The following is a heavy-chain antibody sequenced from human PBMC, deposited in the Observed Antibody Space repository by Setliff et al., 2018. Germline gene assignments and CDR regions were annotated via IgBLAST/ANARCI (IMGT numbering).Heavy chain of an antibody. CDR2: IYQNGIT. CDR3: ATDGPVLNGDYIS. Sequence: PSETLSLTCSVSGASISTTYYYWDWIRQSPEKGLEWIGTIYQNGITYYNPSVKSRVTISVDKSKNQFSLSLRSVTAADTAVYYCATDGPVLNGDYISWGQGTLVPSPQ. CDR1: GASISTTYYY. V-gene: IGHV4-39*07. D-gene: IGHD3-10*01. J-gene: IGHJ5*02.